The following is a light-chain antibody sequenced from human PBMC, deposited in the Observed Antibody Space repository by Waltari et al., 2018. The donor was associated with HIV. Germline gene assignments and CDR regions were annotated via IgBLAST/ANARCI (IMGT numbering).Light chain of an antibody. CDR2: QDH. J-gene: IGLJ2*01. CDR1: AVPSRY. CDR3: QTTDTNGVVV. V-gene: IGLV3-25*03. Sequence: SSALTQTPSVSVSPGQTATITCSGEAVPSRYAHWYPPRAGPAPFLVIYQDHKRPSGIPDRFSGSSSGTVLTLTISGVQTEDEGDYYCQTTDTNGVVVFGGGTKVTVL.